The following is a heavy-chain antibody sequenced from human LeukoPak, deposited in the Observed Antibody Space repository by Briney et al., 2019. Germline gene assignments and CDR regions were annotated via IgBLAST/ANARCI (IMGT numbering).Heavy chain of an antibody. Sequence: ASVKVSCKASGYTFTSYGISWVRQAPGQGLEWMGWISAYNGNTNYAQKLQGRVTVTTDTSTSTAYMELRSLRSDDTAVYYCARQPSPGDAFDIWGQGTMVTVSS. J-gene: IGHJ3*02. CDR1: GYTFTSYG. CDR3: ARQPSPGDAFDI. CDR2: ISAYNGNT. D-gene: IGHD3-10*01. V-gene: IGHV1-18*01.